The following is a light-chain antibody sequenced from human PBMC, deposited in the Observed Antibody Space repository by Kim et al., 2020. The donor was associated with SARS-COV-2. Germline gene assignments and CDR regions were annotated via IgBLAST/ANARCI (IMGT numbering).Light chain of an antibody. CDR1: QSVSSS. V-gene: IGKV3-15*01. Sequence: EIVMTQSPATLSVSPGERATLSCRASQSVSSSLAWYQQRPGQAPRLLIYGASTRATGIPARFSGSGSGTEFTLTISSLQSEDFALYYCQQYKKRPPHTFGQGTKLEL. CDR3: QQYKKRPPHT. J-gene: IGKJ2*01. CDR2: GAS.